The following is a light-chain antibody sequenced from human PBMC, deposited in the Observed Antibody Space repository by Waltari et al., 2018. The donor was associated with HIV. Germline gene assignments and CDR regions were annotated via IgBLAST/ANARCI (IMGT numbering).Light chain of an antibody. Sequence: DIVLTQSPGTLSLSPGERATLSCRAHDDIIDDSLAWYQQKAGQAPRLLMYGSSARATGIPDRFSGSGSGADFALIISSLEPDDFAVYYCQQYGRSSPYTFGQGTKLEIK. J-gene: IGKJ2*01. CDR3: QQYGRSSPYT. CDR2: GSS. CDR1: DDIIDDS. V-gene: IGKV3-20*01.